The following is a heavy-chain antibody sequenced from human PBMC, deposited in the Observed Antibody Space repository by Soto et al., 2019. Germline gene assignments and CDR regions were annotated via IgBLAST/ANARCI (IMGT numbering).Heavy chain of an antibody. V-gene: IGHV3-30*18. Sequence: PGGSLRLSCAASGFTFSSYGMHWVRQAPGKGLEWVAVISYDGSNKYYADSVKGRFTISRDNSKNTLYLQMNSLRAEDTAVYYCANGALGDWNPDAFDIWGQGTMV. CDR2: ISYDGSNK. D-gene: IGHD2-21*02. J-gene: IGHJ3*02. CDR3: ANGALGDWNPDAFDI. CDR1: GFTFSSYG.